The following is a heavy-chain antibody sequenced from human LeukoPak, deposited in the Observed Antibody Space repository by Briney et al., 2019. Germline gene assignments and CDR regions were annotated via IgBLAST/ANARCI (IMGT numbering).Heavy chain of an antibody. CDR3: AGSPTYYGSGSYYYDY. D-gene: IGHD3-10*01. V-gene: IGHV1-2*02. CDR1: GYTFTGYY. CDR2: INPNSGGT. J-gene: IGHJ4*02. Sequence: ASVKVSCKASGYTFTGYYMHGVRQAPGQGLEWMGWINPNSGGTNYAQKFQGRVTMTRDTSISTAYMELSRLRSAATAVYYCAGSPTYYGSGSYYYDYWGQGTLVTVSS.